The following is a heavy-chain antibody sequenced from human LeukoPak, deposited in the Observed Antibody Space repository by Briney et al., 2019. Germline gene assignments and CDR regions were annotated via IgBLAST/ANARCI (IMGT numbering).Heavy chain of an antibody. CDR3: ASRGGVTQENDYYYFAMDV. Sequence: ASVKVSCKPSGGTLSTYAISWVRQAPGQGPQWMGGVIPMFGTVRYAQKFQGRATITADDSTSTAYMELSSLRFEDTAVYYCASRGGVTQENDYYYFAMDVWGQGTTVTVSS. J-gene: IGHJ6*02. CDR1: GGTLSTYA. D-gene: IGHD2-21*02. CDR2: VIPMFGTV. V-gene: IGHV1-69*13.